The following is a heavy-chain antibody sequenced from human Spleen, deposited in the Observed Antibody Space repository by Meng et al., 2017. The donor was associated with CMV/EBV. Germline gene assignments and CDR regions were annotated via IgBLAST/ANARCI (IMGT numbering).Heavy chain of an antibody. CDR1: GGSISSSDYY. CDR2: IYYSGST. J-gene: IGHJ6*02. Sequence: GSLRLSCSVSGGSISSSDYYWGWIRQPPGKGLEWIGSIYYSGSTYYNPSLESRVTISVDTSKNQFSLKLSSVTAADTAVYYCARDRGAARFYYYYGMDVWGQGTTDTVSS. V-gene: IGHV4-39*07. CDR3: ARDRGAARFYYYYGMDV. D-gene: IGHD6-6*01.